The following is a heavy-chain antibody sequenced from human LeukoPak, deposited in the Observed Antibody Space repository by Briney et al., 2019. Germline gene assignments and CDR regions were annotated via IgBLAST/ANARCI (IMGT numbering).Heavy chain of an antibody. CDR3: ARGGGYYFDY. Sequence: PGGSLRLSCVASEFTFSDYYMNWIRQAPGKGLEWLSYISGSSSHTNYADSVKGRFTISRDNAKNSLYLQMNSLRAEDSAVYYCARGGGYYFDYWGQGTLVTVSS. V-gene: IGHV3-11*05. CDR2: ISGSSSHT. D-gene: IGHD6-13*01. CDR1: EFTFSDYY. J-gene: IGHJ4*02.